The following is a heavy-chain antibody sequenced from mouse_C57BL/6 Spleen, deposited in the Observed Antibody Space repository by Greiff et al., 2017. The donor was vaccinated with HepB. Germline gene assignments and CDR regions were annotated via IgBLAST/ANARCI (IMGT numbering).Heavy chain of an antibody. CDR3: TGSSGLYYAMDY. V-gene: IGHV6-3*01. J-gene: IGHJ4*01. CDR1: GFTFSNYW. CDR2: IRLKSDNYAT. D-gene: IGHD3-2*02. Sequence: EVMLVESGGGLVQPGGSMKLSCVASGFTFSNYWMNWVRQSPEKGLEWVAQIRLKSDNYATHYAESVKGRFTISRDDSKSSVYLQMNNLRAEDTGIYYCTGSSGLYYAMDYWGQGTSVTVSS.